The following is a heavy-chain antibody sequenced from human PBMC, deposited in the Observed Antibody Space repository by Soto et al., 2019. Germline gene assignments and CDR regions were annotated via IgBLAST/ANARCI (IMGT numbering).Heavy chain of an antibody. J-gene: IGHJ4*02. V-gene: IGHV4-39*01. CDR2: IYYSGST. CDR1: GGSLSSYY. D-gene: IGHD2-15*01. CDR3: ARHTPAISISDH. Sequence: PSETLSLTCVVSGGSLSSYYWGWIRQPPGKGLEWIGSIYYSGSTYYNPSLKSRVTISVDTSKNQFSLKLSSVTAADTAVYYCARHTPAISISDHWGQGTLVTVSS.